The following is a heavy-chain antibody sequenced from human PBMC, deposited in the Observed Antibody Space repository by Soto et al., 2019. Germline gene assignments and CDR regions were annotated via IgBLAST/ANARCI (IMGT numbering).Heavy chain of an antibody. Sequence: SVKVSCKASGGTFSSYTISWVRQAPGQGLEWMGRIIPILGIANYAQKFQGRVTITEDKSTSTAYMELSSLRSEDTAVYYCARGARAYCSGGSCYPSGVDWFDPWGQGTLVTVSS. J-gene: IGHJ5*02. CDR3: ARGARAYCSGGSCYPSGVDWFDP. V-gene: IGHV1-69*02. CDR1: GGTFSSYT. CDR2: IIPILGIA. D-gene: IGHD2-15*01.